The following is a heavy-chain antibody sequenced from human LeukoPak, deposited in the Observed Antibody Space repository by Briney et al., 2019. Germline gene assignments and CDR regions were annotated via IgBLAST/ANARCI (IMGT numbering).Heavy chain of an antibody. D-gene: IGHD2-8*01. V-gene: IGHV4-39*01. CDR2: IYYSGST. CDR1: GGSISSSSYY. CDR3: EPDASGGFEYCTNGVCYVPNWFDP. Sequence: SETRSLTCTVSGGSISSSSYYWGWIRQPPGKGLEWIGRIYYSGSTYYDPSLKSRVTISVDTSKNQFSLKLSSVTSADTAVYYCEPDASGGFEYCTNGVCYVPNWFDPWGQGTLVTVSS. J-gene: IGHJ5*02.